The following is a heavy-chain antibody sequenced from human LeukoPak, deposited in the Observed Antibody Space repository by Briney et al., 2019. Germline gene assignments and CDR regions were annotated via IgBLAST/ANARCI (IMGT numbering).Heavy chain of an antibody. Sequence: PGRSLRLSCGASGFTFSSYGMHWVRQAPGKGLEWVAVISYDGNKKYYADSVKGRFTISRDNSKNTPYLQMNSLRAEDTAVYYCAKSRSRNMLTFGGVENWFDPWGQGTLVTVSS. CDR2: ISYDGNKK. J-gene: IGHJ5*02. CDR3: AKSRSRNMLTFGGVENWFDP. V-gene: IGHV3-30*18. CDR1: GFTFSSYG. D-gene: IGHD3-16*01.